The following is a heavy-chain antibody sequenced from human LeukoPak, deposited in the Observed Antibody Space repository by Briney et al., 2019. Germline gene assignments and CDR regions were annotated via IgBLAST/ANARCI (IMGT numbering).Heavy chain of an antibody. CDR3: ARVSVVYGMDV. Sequence: SDPLSLTCSLSGGSMSRYYWRCIRQPPGKGLEWIEYIYYSGSTNYNPSLKSRVTISVDTSKNQFSLKLSSVTAAYTAVYYCARVSVVYGMDVWGRGTTVSVSS. CDR1: GGSMSRYY. CDR2: IYYSGST. V-gene: IGHV4-59*07. J-gene: IGHJ6*02.